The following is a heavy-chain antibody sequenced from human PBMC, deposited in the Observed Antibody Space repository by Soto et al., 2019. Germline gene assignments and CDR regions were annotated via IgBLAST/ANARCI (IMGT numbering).Heavy chain of an antibody. CDR3: ARDMTTDDAFDI. J-gene: IGHJ3*02. V-gene: IGHV3-33*01. Sequence: GGSLRLSCAASGFTFSSYGMHWVRQAPGKGLEWVAVIWYDGSNKYYADSVKGRFTISRDNSKNTLYLQMNSLRAEDTAVYYCARDMTTDDAFDIWGQGTMVTVSS. CDR2: IWYDGSNK. D-gene: IGHD4-17*01. CDR1: GFTFSSYG.